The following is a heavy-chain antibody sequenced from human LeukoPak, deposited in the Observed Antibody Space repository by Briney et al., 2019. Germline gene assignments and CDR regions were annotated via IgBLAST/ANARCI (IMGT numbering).Heavy chain of an antibody. Sequence: PSETLSLTCTVSGGSISSYYWSWIRQPPGKGLEWIGYIYYSGSTNYNPSLKSRVTISVDTSKNQFSLKLSSVTAADTAVYYCARDRSSGYYYYMDVWGKGTTVTISS. V-gene: IGHV4-59*01. CDR3: ARDRSSGYYYYMDV. J-gene: IGHJ6*03. D-gene: IGHD3-16*02. CDR2: IYYSGST. CDR1: GGSISSYY.